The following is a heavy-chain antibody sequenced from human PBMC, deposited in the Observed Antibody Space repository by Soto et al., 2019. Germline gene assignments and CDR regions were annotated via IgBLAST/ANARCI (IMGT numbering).Heavy chain of an antibody. CDR3: ARSRTTGADFDY. CDR2: IWYDGSNK. D-gene: IGHD1-1*01. CDR1: GFTFSSYG. J-gene: IGHJ4*02. V-gene: IGHV3-33*01. Sequence: PGGSLRLSCAASGFTFSSYGMHWVRQAPGKGLEWVAVIWYDGSNKYYADSVKGRFTISRDNSKNTLYLQMNSLRAEDTAVYYCARSRTTGADFDYWGQGTLVTVSS.